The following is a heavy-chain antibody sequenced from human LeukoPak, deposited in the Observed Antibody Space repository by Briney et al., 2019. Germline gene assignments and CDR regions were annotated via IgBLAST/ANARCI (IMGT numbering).Heavy chain of an antibody. CDR1: GGSISSYY. V-gene: IGHV4-59*01. Sequence: SETLSLTCTVPGGSISSYYWSWIRQPPGKGLEWIGYIYYSGSTNYNTSLKSRVTISVDTSKNQFSLKLSSVTAADTAVYYCARDRDYGDYSAFDYWGQGTLVTVSS. D-gene: IGHD4-17*01. CDR2: IYYSGST. J-gene: IGHJ4*02. CDR3: ARDRDYGDYSAFDY.